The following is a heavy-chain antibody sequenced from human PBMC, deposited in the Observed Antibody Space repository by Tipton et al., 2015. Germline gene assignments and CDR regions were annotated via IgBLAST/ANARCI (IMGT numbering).Heavy chain of an antibody. CDR1: GFTFIGYA. D-gene: IGHD3/OR15-3a*01. J-gene: IGHJ4*02. CDR3: AKEGIRDDAWTGYHRFAFDS. Sequence: SLRLSCAASGFTFIGYAMSWVRQAPGKGLEWVSTISGSGTTHYADSVKGRFTVSRDSAKDTLFLQMNSLRVADTAVYYCAKEGIRDDAWTGYHRFAFDSWGQGILVTVSS. V-gene: IGHV3-23*01. CDR2: ISGSGTT.